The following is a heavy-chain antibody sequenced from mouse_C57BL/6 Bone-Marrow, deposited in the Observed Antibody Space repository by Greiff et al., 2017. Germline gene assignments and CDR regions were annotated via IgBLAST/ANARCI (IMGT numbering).Heavy chain of an antibody. D-gene: IGHD2-5*01. CDR1: GYTFTSYW. V-gene: IGHV1-72*01. CDR3: ARWDFSNYEGARDY. J-gene: IGHJ4*01. CDR2: IDPNSGGT. Sequence: QVQLQQSGAELVKPGASVKLSCKASGYTFTSYWMHWVKQRPGRGLEWIGRIDPNSGGTKYNEKFKSKATLTVDKPSSTAYLQLSSLTSEDSAVYYYARWDFSNYEGARDYWGQGTSVTVSS.